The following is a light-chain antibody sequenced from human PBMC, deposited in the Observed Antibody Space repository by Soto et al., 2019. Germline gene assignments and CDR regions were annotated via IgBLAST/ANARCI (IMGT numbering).Light chain of an antibody. Sequence: QSVPTQPPSVSGAPGQRVTISCTGSSSNIGAGYNVHWYQQLPGTAPKLLIYGDIDRPSGVPDRFSGSKSGTSASLAITGLQAEDEADYYCQSYDSSLRGVLFGGGTKLTVL. CDR3: QSYDSSLRGVL. CDR1: SSNIGAGYN. V-gene: IGLV1-40*01. CDR2: GDI. J-gene: IGLJ2*01.